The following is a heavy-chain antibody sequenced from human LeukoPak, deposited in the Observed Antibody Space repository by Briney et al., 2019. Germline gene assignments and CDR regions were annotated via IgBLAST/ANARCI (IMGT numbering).Heavy chain of an antibody. V-gene: IGHV3-33*01. CDR3: AREYSSSSGRPFDY. D-gene: IGHD6-6*01. J-gene: IGHJ4*02. CDR2: IWYDGSYK. Sequence: GGSLRLSCAASGFTFSNCGMHWVRQAPGKGLEWVAVIWYDGSYKYYADSVKGRFTISRDNSKKMLYLQLSSLRAEDTAVYYCAREYSSSSGRPFDYWGQGTLVTVSS. CDR1: GFTFSNCG.